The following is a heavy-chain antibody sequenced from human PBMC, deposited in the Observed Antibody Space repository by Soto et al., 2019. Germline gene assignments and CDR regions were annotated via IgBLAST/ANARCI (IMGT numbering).Heavy chain of an antibody. CDR2: INAGNGNT. CDR3: ARVEGGAMAGHFDY. J-gene: IGHJ4*02. V-gene: IGHV1-3*01. CDR1: GYTFTSYA. D-gene: IGHD5-18*01. Sequence: ASVKVSCKASGYTFTSYAMHWVRQAPGQRLEWMGWINAGNGNTKYSQNFQGRVTITRDTSASTAYMELSSLRSEDTAVYYCARVEGGAMAGHFDYWGQGTLVTV.